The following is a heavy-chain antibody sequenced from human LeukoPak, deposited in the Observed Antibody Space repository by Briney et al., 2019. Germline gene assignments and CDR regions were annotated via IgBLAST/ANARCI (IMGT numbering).Heavy chain of an antibody. Sequence: PSETLSLTCTVSVGSISRGGYYWRWIRQPPGKGLEWIGYIYYSGSTYYNPSLKSRVTISVDTSKNQFSLKLSSVTAADTAVYYCARVGYSYGYAFDYWGQGTLVTVSS. CDR2: IYYSGST. J-gene: IGHJ4*02. D-gene: IGHD5-18*01. CDR1: VGSISRGGYY. CDR3: ARVGYSYGYAFDY. V-gene: IGHV4-30-4*01.